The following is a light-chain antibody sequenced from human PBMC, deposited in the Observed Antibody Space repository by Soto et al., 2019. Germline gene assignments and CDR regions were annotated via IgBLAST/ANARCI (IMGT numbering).Light chain of an antibody. V-gene: IGKV1-12*01. CDR3: QQAFGFPPA. Sequence: DIQMTQSPSSVTASVGGRVIITCRASQNIASRLAWYQQESGKAPKLLIYDATILQSGVPSRFSGSGSGTDFTLTISSLQPEDFATYYCQQAFGFPPAFGQGTKL. J-gene: IGKJ2*01. CDR2: DAT. CDR1: QNIASR.